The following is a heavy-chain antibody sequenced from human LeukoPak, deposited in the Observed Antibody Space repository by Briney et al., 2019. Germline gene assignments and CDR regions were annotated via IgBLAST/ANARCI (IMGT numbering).Heavy chain of an antibody. J-gene: IGHJ6*02. CDR2: INKEGNEE. D-gene: IGHD1-1*01. V-gene: IGHV3-7*01. CDR1: GFTFKDYW. CDR3: ATYDNWVAGDV. Sequence: GGSLRLSCAASGFTFKDYWMNWARQAPGKGPEWVANINKEGNEEHFVDSVKGRFTVSRDNAKNSLFLQMNSLRVEDTAVYYCATYDNWVAGDVWGQGTTVSVSS.